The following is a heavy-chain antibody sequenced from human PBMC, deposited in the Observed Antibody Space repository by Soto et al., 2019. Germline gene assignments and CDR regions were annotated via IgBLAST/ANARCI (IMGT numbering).Heavy chain of an antibody. CDR1: GFTFSSYG. CDR3: ARDLYCTNGVCQGDVYYYYGMDV. J-gene: IGHJ6*02. V-gene: IGHV3-33*01. Sequence: QVQLVESGGGVVQPGRSLRLSCAASGFTFSSYGMHLVLQAPGKVLEWVAVIWYDGSNKYYADSVKGRCTISRDNSKNTLYLQMNSLRAEDTAVYYCARDLYCTNGVCQGDVYYYYGMDVWGQWTTVTVSS. CDR2: IWYDGSNK. D-gene: IGHD2-8*01.